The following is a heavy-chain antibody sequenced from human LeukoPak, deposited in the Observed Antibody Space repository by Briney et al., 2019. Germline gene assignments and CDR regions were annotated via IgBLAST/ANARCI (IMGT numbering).Heavy chain of an antibody. Sequence: APVKVSCKASGYTFTSYYMHWVRQAPGQGLEWMGIINPSGGSTSYAQKFQGRVTMTRDTSTSTVYMELSSLRSEDTAVYYCARLSSGWYEDDYWGQGTLVTVSS. CDR1: GYTFTSYY. D-gene: IGHD6-19*01. CDR2: INPSGGST. CDR3: ARLSSGWYEDDY. V-gene: IGHV1-46*01. J-gene: IGHJ4*02.